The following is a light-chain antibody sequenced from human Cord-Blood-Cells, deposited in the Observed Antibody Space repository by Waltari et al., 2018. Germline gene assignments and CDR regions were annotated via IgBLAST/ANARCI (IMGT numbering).Light chain of an antibody. CDR1: PSVSSY. Sequence: EIVLTQSPATLSSSPGDSATLSCRASPSVSSYLAWYQQKPGLAPRLLIYDASNSSTGIPARFSGSGSGTDFTLTISSLEPEDFAVYYCQQRSNWPPITVGQGTRLEIK. V-gene: IGKV3-11*01. CDR3: QQRSNWPPIT. CDR2: DAS. J-gene: IGKJ5*01.